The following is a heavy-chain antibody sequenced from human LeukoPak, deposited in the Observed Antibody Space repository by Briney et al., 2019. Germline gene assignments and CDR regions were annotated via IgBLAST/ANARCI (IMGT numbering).Heavy chain of an antibody. CDR2: ISSSSSYI. CDR1: GFTFSSYS. CDR3: ASGLERYCSSTSCYGELDY. J-gene: IGHJ4*02. Sequence: GGSLRLSCAASGFTFSSYSMNWVRQAPGKGLEWVSSISSSSSYIYYADSVKGRFTISRDNAKNSLYLQMNSLRAEDTAVYYCASGLERYCSSTSCYGELDYWGQGTQVTVSS. V-gene: IGHV3-21*01. D-gene: IGHD2-2*01.